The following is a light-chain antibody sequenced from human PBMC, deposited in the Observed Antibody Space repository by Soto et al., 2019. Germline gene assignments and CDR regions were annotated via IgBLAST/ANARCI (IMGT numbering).Light chain of an antibody. CDR3: QHYNFWPHS. CDR1: QSVRDN. J-gene: IGKJ2*01. Sequence: EILLTQSPGALALSPGEVATLSCRASQSVRDNLAWYKQKPGQAPRLLIYRASIRATGVPARVSGSGSGTEFTLTISGLKSEDVSIYFCQHYNFWPHSFGQGT. V-gene: IGKV3-15*01. CDR2: RAS.